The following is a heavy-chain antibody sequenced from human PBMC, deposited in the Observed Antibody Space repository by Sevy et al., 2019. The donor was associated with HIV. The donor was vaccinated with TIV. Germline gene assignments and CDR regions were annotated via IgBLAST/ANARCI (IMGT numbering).Heavy chain of an antibody. CDR2: ISNSGTTK. V-gene: IGHV3-48*03. D-gene: IGHD4-17*01. Sequence: GGSLRLSCAASGFTFSSYEMNWVRQAPGKGLEWVSYISNSGTTKDYSDSVKGRFTISRDNARNSLYLQMHSLRAEDTAVYYCARDLPPSATTVAHFDCWGQGTLVTVSS. CDR3: ARDLPPSATTVAHFDC. J-gene: IGHJ4*02. CDR1: GFTFSSYE.